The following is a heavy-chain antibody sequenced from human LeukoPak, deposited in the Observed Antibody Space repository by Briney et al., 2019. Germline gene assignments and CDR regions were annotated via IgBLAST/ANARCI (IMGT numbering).Heavy chain of an antibody. Sequence: SETLSLTCTVSGGSLSSYYWSWIRQPPGKGLEWIGYIYYSGSTNYNPSLKSRVTISVDTSKNQFSLKLSSVTAADTAVYYCAGVGAYLDYWGQGTLVTVSS. CDR1: GGSLSSYY. CDR3: AGVGAYLDY. J-gene: IGHJ4*02. CDR2: IYYSGST. D-gene: IGHD3-10*01. V-gene: IGHV4-59*01.